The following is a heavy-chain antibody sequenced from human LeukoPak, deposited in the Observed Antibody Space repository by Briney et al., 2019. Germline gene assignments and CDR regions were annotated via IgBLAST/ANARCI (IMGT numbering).Heavy chain of an antibody. CDR3: ASYFGGWHFQH. J-gene: IGHJ1*01. D-gene: IGHD3-10*01. Sequence: PSETLSLTCAVSGYSITNGCYWGWIRQSPGKGLEWLGSVSPSGSTDSNPSLKSRLTISLDTSKNQISLMLSSVTAADTAVYYCASYFGGWHFQHWGQGTLVTVSS. V-gene: IGHV4-38-2*01. CDR1: GYSITNGCY. CDR2: VSPSGST.